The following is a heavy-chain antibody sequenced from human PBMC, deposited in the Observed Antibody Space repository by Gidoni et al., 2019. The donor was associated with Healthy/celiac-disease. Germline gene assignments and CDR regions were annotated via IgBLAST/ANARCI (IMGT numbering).Heavy chain of an antibody. CDR3: ARGRADFWSGYLGDAFDI. D-gene: IGHD3-3*01. V-gene: IGHV1-18*01. CDR1: GYTFTSYG. Sequence: QVQLVQSGAEVKKPGASVKVSCKASGYTFTSYGISWVRQAPGQGLEWMGWISAYNGNTNYAQKLQGRVTMTTDTSTSTAYMELRSLRSDDTAVYYCARGRADFWSGYLGDAFDIWGQGTMVTVSS. CDR2: ISAYNGNT. J-gene: IGHJ3*02.